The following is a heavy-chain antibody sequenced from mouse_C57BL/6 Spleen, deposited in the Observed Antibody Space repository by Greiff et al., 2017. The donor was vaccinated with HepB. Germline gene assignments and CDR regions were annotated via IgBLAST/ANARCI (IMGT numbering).Heavy chain of an antibody. CDR1: GFTFSSYA. J-gene: IGHJ2*01. D-gene: IGHD2-4*01. V-gene: IGHV5-9-1*02. CDR2: ISSGGDYI. CDR3: TRDHDYDDDGYYFDY. Sequence: EVKLVESGEGLVKPGGSLKLSCAASGFTFSSYAMSWVRQTPEKRLEWVAYISSGGDYIHYADTVKGRFTISRDNARNTLYLQMSSLKSEDTAMYYCTRDHDYDDDGYYFDYWGQGTTLTVSS.